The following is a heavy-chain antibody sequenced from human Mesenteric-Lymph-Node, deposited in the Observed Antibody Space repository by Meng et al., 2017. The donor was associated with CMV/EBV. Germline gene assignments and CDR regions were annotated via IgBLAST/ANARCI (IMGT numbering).Heavy chain of an antibody. Sequence: SGPTLVKPTQTLTLTCTFSGFLLTTGGVGVVWIRQPPGKALEWLALIYWNDDERNRPSLRHRLTITKDTSKNQVVLTMTNMDPLDTATYYCAHIYDFVWGSYRSPGFDYWGQGTLVTVSS. CDR3: AHIYDFVWGSYRSPGFDY. CDR1: GFLLTTGGVG. J-gene: IGHJ4*02. CDR2: IYWNDDE. V-gene: IGHV2-5*01. D-gene: IGHD3-16*02.